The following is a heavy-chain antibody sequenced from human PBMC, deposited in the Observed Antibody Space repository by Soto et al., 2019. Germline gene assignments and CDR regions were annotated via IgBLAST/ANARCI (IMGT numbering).Heavy chain of an antibody. D-gene: IGHD4-17*01. Sequence: SETLSLTCTVSGGSISSSYWSWIRQPPGKGLEWIGYIYYSGSTNYNPSLKSRVTISVDTSKNQFSLKLSSVTAADTAVYYCARERDDYGDYGVYFDYWGQGTLVTVS. V-gene: IGHV4-59*01. CDR1: GGSISSSY. CDR2: IYYSGST. CDR3: ARERDDYGDYGVYFDY. J-gene: IGHJ4*02.